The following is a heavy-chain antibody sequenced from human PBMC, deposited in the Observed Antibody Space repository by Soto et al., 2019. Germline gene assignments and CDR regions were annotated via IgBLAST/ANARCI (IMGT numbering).Heavy chain of an antibody. CDR3: ARGAYYGSGRHRAGFDP. D-gene: IGHD3-10*01. CDR2: ISYDGSNK. Sequence: QVQLVESGGGVVQPGRSLRLSCAASGFTFSSYAMHWVRQAPGKGLEWVAVISYDGSNKYYADYVKGRFTISRDNSKNPLYLQMNSPGAEDTAVYYCARGAYYGSGRHRAGFDPWGQGTLVTVSS. CDR1: GFTFSSYA. V-gene: IGHV3-30-3*01. J-gene: IGHJ5*02.